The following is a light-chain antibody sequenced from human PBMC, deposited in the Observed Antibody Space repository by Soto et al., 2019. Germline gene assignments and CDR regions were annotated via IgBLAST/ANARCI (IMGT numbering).Light chain of an antibody. CDR3: QQYHHWHPIT. J-gene: IGKJ5*01. CDR1: QNIDIN. Sequence: EIVMTQSPATLSVSPGERATLSCRASQNIDINLVWYQQKPGQAPRLLIFRASTRANGIPARFSGSGSGTEFTLTISSLQSEDFADYYCQQYHHWHPITFGQGTRLEIK. CDR2: RAS. V-gene: IGKV3-15*01.